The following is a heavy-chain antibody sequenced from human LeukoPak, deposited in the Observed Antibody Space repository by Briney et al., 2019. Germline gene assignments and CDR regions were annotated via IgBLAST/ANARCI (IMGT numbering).Heavy chain of an antibody. V-gene: IGHV4-39*07. CDR3: ARDRFETGAFDI. J-gene: IGHJ3*02. D-gene: IGHD3-10*01. CDR2: IYYSGST. CDR1: GGSISSSSYY. Sequence: SKTLSLTCTVSGGSISSSSYYWGWIRQPPGKGLEWIGSIYYSGSTYYNPSLKSRVTISVDTSKNQFSLKLSSVTAADTAVYYCARDRFETGAFDIWGQGTMVTVSS.